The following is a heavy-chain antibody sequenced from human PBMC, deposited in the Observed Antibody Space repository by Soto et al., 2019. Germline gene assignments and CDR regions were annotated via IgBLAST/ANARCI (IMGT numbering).Heavy chain of an antibody. V-gene: IGHV4-61*01. CDR1: GGSVSSGSYY. Sequence: QVQLQESGPGLVKPSETLSLTCTVSGGSVSSGSYYWSWIRQPPGKGLEWIGYIYYSGSTNYNPSLKSRVTISVDTSKNQFSLKLSSVIAADTAVFYCARCNVGATGGGMDVWGQGTTVTVSS. CDR2: IYYSGST. CDR3: ARCNVGATGGGMDV. J-gene: IGHJ6*02. D-gene: IGHD1-26*01.